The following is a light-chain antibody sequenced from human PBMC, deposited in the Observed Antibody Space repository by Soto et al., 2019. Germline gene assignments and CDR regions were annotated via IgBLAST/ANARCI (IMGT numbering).Light chain of an antibody. CDR3: QQSYSTPPT. V-gene: IGKV1-39*01. CDR1: QSISSY. CDR2: AAS. J-gene: IGKJ1*01. Sequence: IQMTQSPSSLSASVLDRVTITCRASQSISSYLNWYQQKPGKAPKLLIYAASSLQSGVPSRFSGSGSGTDFTLTISSLQPEDFATYYCQQSYSTPPTFGQGTKVDIK.